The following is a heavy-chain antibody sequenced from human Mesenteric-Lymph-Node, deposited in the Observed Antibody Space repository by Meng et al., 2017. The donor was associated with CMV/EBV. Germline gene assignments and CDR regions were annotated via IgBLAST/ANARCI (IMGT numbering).Heavy chain of an antibody. D-gene: IGHD3/OR15-3a*01. CDR1: GFTFSNYA. V-gene: IGHV3-30*09. CDR3: ASTTSGGWTP. J-gene: IGHJ5*02. CDR2: IWYDGTEE. Sequence: LSCAASGFTFSNYAMHWVRQAPGKGLEWVAAIWYDGTEEFYADSVKGRFAVSRDNSKNTLYLQMNNLRTEDTAMYYCASTTSGGWTPWGQGTLVTVSS.